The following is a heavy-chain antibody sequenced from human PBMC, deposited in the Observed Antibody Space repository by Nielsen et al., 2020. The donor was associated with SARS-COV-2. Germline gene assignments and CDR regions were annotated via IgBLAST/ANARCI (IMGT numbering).Heavy chain of an antibody. V-gene: IGHV4-34*01. CDR2: INHSGST. J-gene: IGHJ6*03. D-gene: IGHD1-14*01. CDR3: ARGKRSYSGTFLSYYYYYYMDV. Sequence: RQAPGKGLEWIGEINHSGSTNYNPSLKSRVTMSVDTSKNQFSLTLSSVTAADTAVYFCARGKRSYSGTFLSYYYYYYMDVWGKGTTVTVSS.